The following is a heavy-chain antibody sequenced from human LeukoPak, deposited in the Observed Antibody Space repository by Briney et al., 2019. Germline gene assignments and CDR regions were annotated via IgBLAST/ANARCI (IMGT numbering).Heavy chain of an antibody. CDR3: AKNQRNSGSYN. V-gene: IGHV3-23*01. CDR1: GFTFSSCA. J-gene: IGHJ4*02. CDR2: ISGGGGST. D-gene: IGHD1-26*01. Sequence: GGSLRLSCAASGFTFSSCAMSWVRQAPGKGLEWVSAISGGGGSTYYADFVKGRFTISRDKSKNTLYLQMNSLRAEDTAVYYCAKNQRNSGSYNWGQGTLVTVSS.